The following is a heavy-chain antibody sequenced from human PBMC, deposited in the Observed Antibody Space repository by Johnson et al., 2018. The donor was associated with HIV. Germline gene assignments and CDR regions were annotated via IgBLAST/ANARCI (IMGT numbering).Heavy chain of an antibody. V-gene: IGHV3-30*02. D-gene: IGHD6-13*01. J-gene: IGHJ3*01. CDR1: GFTFSSYA. CDR3: AKDEAQTLASAGRDAFDF. CDR2: IRYDGSNK. Sequence: VQLVESGGGLVQPGGSLRLSCAASGFTFSSYAMHWVRQAPGKGLEWVAFIRYDGSNKYYADSVKGRFTISRDNSKATLYLQMNGLRPEDTAVYYCAKDEAQTLASAGRDAFDFWGQGTAVTV.